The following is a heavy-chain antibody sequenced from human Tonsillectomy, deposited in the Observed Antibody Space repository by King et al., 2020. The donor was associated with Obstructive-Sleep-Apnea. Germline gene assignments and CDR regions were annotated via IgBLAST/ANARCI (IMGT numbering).Heavy chain of an antibody. Sequence: VQLVQSGGGLVQPGGSLRLSCAASGFTFSSYWMSWVRQAPGKGLEWVANIKEDGSEKYSVDSVKGRFTISRDNAKNSLYLQMNSLRADDTAVYYCARAVASNWFDPWGQGTLVTVSS. J-gene: IGHJ5*02. CDR3: ARAVASNWFDP. CDR2: IKEDGSEK. CDR1: GFTFSSYW. V-gene: IGHV3-7*01.